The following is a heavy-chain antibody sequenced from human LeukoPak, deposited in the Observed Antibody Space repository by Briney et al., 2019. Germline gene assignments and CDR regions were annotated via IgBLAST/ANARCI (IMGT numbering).Heavy chain of an antibody. D-gene: IGHD3-16*01. CDR3: ARDGDYGMDV. J-gene: IGHJ6*02. CDR1: GFTSSIYG. Sequence: PGGSLRLSCAASGFTSSIYGMHWVRQAPGKGLEWVALIWYDGSKKYYADSVKGRFTTSRDNSKNTLSLQMNSLRAEDTAVYYCARDGDYGMDVWGQGTTVTVSS. CDR2: IWYDGSKK. V-gene: IGHV3-33*01.